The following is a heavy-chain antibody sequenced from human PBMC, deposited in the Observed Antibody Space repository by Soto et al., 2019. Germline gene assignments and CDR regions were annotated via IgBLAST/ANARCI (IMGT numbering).Heavy chain of an antibody. Sequence: PSETLSLTCTVSGGSISSSSFHWGWIRQPPGKGLEWIGSIYSGSTYYSPSLKSRVTISVDTSKNQFSLKLSSVTAADTAVYYCARRERAAGTDWWFDPWGQGTLVTV. V-gene: IGHV4-39*01. CDR1: GGSISSSSFH. D-gene: IGHD6-13*01. J-gene: IGHJ5*02. CDR3: ARRERAAGTDWWFDP. CDR2: IYSGST.